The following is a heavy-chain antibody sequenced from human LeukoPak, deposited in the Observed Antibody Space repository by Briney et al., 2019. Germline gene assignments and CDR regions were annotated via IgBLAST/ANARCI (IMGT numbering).Heavy chain of an antibody. CDR2: ISYDGSNK. CDR3: AIGYLVAPVY. Sequence: GGSLRLSCAASGFTFSSYAMHWVRQAPGKGLEWVAVISYDGSNKYYADSVKGRFTISRDNSKNTLYLQMNSLRAEDTAVYYCAIGYLVAPVYWGQGTLVTVSS. V-gene: IGHV3-30-3*01. J-gene: IGHJ4*02. D-gene: IGHD5-12*01. CDR1: GFTFSSYA.